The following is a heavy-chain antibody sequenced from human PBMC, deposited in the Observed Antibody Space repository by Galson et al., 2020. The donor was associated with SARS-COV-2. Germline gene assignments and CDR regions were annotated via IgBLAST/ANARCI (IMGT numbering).Heavy chain of an antibody. J-gene: IGHJ5*02. CDR2: TYYRSKWYY. CDR1: GDSLSNNAA. D-gene: IGHD2-15*01. CDR3: ARDDLGCCSGGSCHFNWFDP. Sequence: SHTLPLTCAISGDSLSNNAARTWIKQSPSRGLAWLGRTYYRSKWYYDYALSVKSRITINPDTSKNQFSLQLNSVTPEDTAVYYCARDDLGCCSGGSCHFNWFDPWGQGSLVTVSS. V-gene: IGHV6-1*01.